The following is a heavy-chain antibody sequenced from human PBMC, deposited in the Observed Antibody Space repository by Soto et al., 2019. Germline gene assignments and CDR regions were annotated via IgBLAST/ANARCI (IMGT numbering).Heavy chain of an antibody. CDR1: GYTLISYA. CDR3: ARQGFSKHYFYAADV. V-gene: IGHV1-3*01. D-gene: IGHD6-13*01. J-gene: IGHJ6*02. Sequence: ASVKVSCKSSGYTLISYAMHWVRQVPGQRLEWMGWINAGNENTKYSQKFQGRVTITRDTSTNTAFLHLRSLEASDTATYFCARQGFSKHYFYAADVWGQGTTVTVSS. CDR2: INAGNENT.